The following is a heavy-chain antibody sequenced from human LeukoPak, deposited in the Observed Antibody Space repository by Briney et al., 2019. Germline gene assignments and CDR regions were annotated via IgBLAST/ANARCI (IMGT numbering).Heavy chain of an antibody. D-gene: IGHD5/OR15-5a*01. CDR1: GFTVSSNC. CDR2: IYFGGTT. V-gene: IGHV3-53*01. CDR3: ARGDGVYVY. J-gene: IGHJ4*02. Sequence: GGSLRLSCAASGFTVSSNCMTWVRQAPGQGLEWVSVIYFGGTTYYADSVKGRFTISRDNSKNTVYLQMNSLRVEDTAVYYCARGDGVYVYWGQGTLVTVSS.